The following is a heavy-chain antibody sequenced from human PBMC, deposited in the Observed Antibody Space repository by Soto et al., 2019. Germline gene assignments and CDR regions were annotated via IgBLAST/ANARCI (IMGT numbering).Heavy chain of an antibody. J-gene: IGHJ6*02. CDR3: ARVGVIYYYYGMDV. D-gene: IGHD3-16*01. V-gene: IGHV3-21*01. Sequence: GGSLRLSCAASGFTFSSYSMNWVRQAPGKGLEWVSSISSSSYIYYADSVKGRFTISRDNAKNSLYLQMNSLRAEDTAVYYCARVGVIYYYYGMDVWGQGTTVTVSS. CDR2: ISSSSYI. CDR1: GFTFSSYS.